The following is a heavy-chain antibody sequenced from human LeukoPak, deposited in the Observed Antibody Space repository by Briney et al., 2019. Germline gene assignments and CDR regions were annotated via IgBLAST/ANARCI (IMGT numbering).Heavy chain of an antibody. CDR3: ARDLIPSISMVRGVIQSPY. V-gene: IGHV1-46*01. D-gene: IGHD3-10*01. Sequence: GASVKVSCKASGYIFTSYYMHWVRQAPGQGLEWMGIINPSGGSTSYAQKFQGRVTMTRDTSTSTVYMELSGLRVEDTAVYYCARDLIPSISMVRGVIQSPYWGQGTLVTVSS. CDR2: INPSGGST. CDR1: GYIFTSYY. J-gene: IGHJ4*02.